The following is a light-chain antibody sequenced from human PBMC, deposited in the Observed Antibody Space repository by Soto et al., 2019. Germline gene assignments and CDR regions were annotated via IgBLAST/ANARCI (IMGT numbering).Light chain of an antibody. J-gene: IGLJ2*01. CDR3: TSFTDTGTVI. CDR2: DVS. V-gene: IGLV2-14*03. CDR1: NSEVGAYHS. Sequence: QSALTQPASVSGSPGQSFTISCTGTNSEVGAYHSVSWYQQHPGKAPKLIIFDVSNRPSGVSDRFSGSKSGNTASLTISGLQAEDEADYYCTSFTDTGTVIFGGGTKVTVL.